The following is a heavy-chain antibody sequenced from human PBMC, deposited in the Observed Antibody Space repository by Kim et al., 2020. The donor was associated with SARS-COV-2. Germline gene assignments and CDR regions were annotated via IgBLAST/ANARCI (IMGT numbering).Heavy chain of an antibody. V-gene: IGHV7-4-1*02. CDR3: AREVDSGASDY. J-gene: IGHJ4*02. CDR2: KT. Sequence: KTAYGRAFTGRLVFSLDTSVSTAYLQISSLKAEDTAVYYCAREVDSGASDYWGQGTLVTVSS. D-gene: IGHD1-26*01.